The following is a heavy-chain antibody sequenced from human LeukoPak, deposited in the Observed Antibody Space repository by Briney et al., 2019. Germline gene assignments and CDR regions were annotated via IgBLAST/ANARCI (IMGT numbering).Heavy chain of an antibody. D-gene: IGHD1-26*01. CDR1: GDTLTESS. Sequence: ASVKGSCKVSGDTLTESSMHWVRQAPGKELEWMGGFDPQEGETIYAQKFQGRVTMTEDTSTDTAYMELSSLRSEDTAVYYCATDRGVGGVGATGAQAFDIWGQGTMVTVSS. V-gene: IGHV1-24*01. CDR2: FDPQEGET. J-gene: IGHJ3*02. CDR3: ATDRGVGGVGATGAQAFDI.